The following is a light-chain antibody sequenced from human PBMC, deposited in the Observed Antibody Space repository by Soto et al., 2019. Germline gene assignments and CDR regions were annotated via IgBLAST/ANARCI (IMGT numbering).Light chain of an antibody. Sequence: DIVMTQSPDSLAVSLGERATINCKSSQTLLYSSNNKNYLAWYQQKPGQPPKLLIYWASTRESGVPDRFSGSGSGTDFTLTITSLQAGDVAVYYCQQYYSTPPTFGGGTKVQIK. V-gene: IGKV4-1*01. CDR1: QTLLYSSNNKNY. J-gene: IGKJ4*01. CDR2: WAS. CDR3: QQYYSTPPT.